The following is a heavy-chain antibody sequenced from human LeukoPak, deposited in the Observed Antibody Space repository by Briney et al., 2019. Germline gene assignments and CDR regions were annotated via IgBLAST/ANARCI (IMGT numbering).Heavy chain of an antibody. CDR2: IYYSGST. J-gene: IGHJ6*03. Sequence: SETLSLTCTVSGGSISSSSYYWGWIRQPPGKGLEWIGSIYYSGSTYYNPSLKSRVTISVDTSKNQFSLKLSSVTAADTAVYYCARGQITRYYYYMDVWGKGTTVTISS. CDR1: GGSISSSSYY. CDR3: ARGQITRYYYYMDV. D-gene: IGHD3-3*01. V-gene: IGHV4-39*07.